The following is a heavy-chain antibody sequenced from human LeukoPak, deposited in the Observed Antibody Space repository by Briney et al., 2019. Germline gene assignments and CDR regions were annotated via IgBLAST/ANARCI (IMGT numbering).Heavy chain of an antibody. CDR3: ARTKYSGSFYEAFDI. J-gene: IGHJ3*02. D-gene: IGHD1-26*01. Sequence: GGSLRLSCAASGFTFSDYYMSWIRQAPGKGLEWVSYISSSGSTIYYADSVKGRFTISRDNAKNSLYLQMNSLRAEDTAVYYCARTKYSGSFYEAFDIWGQGTRVTVSS. CDR1: GFTFSDYY. CDR2: ISSSGSTI. V-gene: IGHV3-11*01.